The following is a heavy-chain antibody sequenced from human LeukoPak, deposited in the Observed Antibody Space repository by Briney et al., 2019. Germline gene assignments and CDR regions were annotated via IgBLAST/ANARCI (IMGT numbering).Heavy chain of an antibody. CDR3: ATDGKLVGVTNDY. CDR1: GFTFSKAW. V-gene: IGHV3-15*01. J-gene: IGHJ4*02. D-gene: IGHD1-26*01. Sequence: GGSLRLSCAASGFTFSKAWMSWVRQAPGMGLEWVGRIKSKAAGGTTDYAASVKGRFTISRDDPTNTLSLQMNSLISEDTAVYYCATDGKLVGVTNDYWGQGTLVTVSS. CDR2: IKSKAAGGTT.